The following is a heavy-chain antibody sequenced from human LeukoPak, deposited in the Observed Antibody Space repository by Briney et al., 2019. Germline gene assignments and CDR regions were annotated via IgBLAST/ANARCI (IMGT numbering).Heavy chain of an antibody. Sequence: PGGSLRLSCAASGFTFSSYSMNWVRQAPGKGLEWVSSISSSSSYIYYADSVKGRFTISRDNAKNSLYLQMNSLRAEDTAVYYCARGEHVNRGIIISPPDYWGQGTLVTVSS. CDR1: GFTFSSYS. CDR3: ARGEHVNRGIIISPPDY. D-gene: IGHD3-10*01. CDR2: ISSSSSYI. J-gene: IGHJ4*02. V-gene: IGHV3-21*01.